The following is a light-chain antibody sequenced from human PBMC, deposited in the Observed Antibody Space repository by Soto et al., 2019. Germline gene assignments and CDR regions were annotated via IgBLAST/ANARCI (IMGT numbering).Light chain of an antibody. Sequence: QSALTQPASVSGSPGQSITISCTGTSSDIGGYNYVSWYRQHPGKAPELMIYDVANRPSGVSDRFSGSKSGNTASLTISGLQTVDEADYYCSSYTSTSTLYVFGTGTKLTVL. J-gene: IGLJ1*01. CDR1: SSDIGGYNY. V-gene: IGLV2-14*03. CDR2: DVA. CDR3: SSYTSTSTLYV.